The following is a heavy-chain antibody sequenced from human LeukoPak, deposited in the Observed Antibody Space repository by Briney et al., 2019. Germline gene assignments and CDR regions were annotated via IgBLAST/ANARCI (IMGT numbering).Heavy chain of an antibody. CDR1: GFTFSKYW. D-gene: IGHD6-19*01. V-gene: IGHV3-74*01. CDR3: ATKQWLAPPPDS. Sequence: PGGSLRLSCAASGFTFSKYWMLWVRKAPGKGLESVSRINTDGTVTTYAYSVKGRFTVSRDNADNTMFLQMNSVRDEDTAVYYCATKQWLAPPPDSWGQGTPVTVSS. J-gene: IGHJ4*02. CDR2: INTDGTVT.